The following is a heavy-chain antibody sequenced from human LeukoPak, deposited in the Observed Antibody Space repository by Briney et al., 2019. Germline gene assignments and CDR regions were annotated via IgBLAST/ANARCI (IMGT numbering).Heavy chain of an antibody. J-gene: IGHJ6*02. Sequence: GGSLRLSCAASGFTFSHHWMHWVRQVPGKGLVWVSRINSDGSSTTYADSVKGRFTISRDNARDTLYLQMNSLRAEDTAVHYCARATSYSNYGMDVWGQGTTVTVSS. V-gene: IGHV3-74*01. CDR3: ARATSYSNYGMDV. D-gene: IGHD6-13*01. CDR1: GFTFSHHW. CDR2: INSDGSST.